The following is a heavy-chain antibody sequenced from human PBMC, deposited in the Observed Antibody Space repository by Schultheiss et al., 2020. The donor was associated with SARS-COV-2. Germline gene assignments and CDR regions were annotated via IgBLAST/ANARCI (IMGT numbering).Heavy chain of an antibody. V-gene: IGHV3-15*01. Sequence: GGSLRLSCAASGFTFINAWMNWVRQAPGKGLEWVGRIKSETDGGTTDYAAPVKGRFSTSRDDSKNTLYLQMNSLKTEDTAVYYCTTDFWSGYYSIFHYYYGMDVWGQGTTVTVSS. CDR1: GFTFINAW. J-gene: IGHJ6*02. D-gene: IGHD3-3*01. CDR3: TTDFWSGYYSIFHYYYGMDV. CDR2: IKSETDGGTT.